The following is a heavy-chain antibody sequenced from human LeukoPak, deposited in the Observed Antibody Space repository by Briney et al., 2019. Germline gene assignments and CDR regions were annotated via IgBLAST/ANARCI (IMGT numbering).Heavy chain of an antibody. CDR1: GYTFTSYD. J-gene: IGHJ5*02. V-gene: IGHV1-8*01. D-gene: IGHD3-10*01. CDR2: MNPNSGDT. CDR3: ARGRGWFGELLNNWFDP. Sequence: ASVKVSCKASGYTFTSYDINWVRQATGQGLEWMGWMNPNSGDTGYVQKFQGRVTMTRSTSISTAYMELSSLRSEDTAVYYCARGRGWFGELLNNWFDPWGQGTLVTVSS.